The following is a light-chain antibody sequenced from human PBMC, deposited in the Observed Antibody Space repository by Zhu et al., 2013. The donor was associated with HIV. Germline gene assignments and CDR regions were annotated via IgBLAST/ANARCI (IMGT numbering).Light chain of an antibody. V-gene: IGKV1-5*01. J-gene: IGKJ2*01. CDR1: QTISTW. CDR3: QHWDT. CDR2: DAS. Sequence: DIQMTQSPSTLSASVGDRVTITCRASQTISTWLAWYQQKPGKAPKLLIYDASTLESGVPLRFTGSGSGTEFTLTISSLQPDDFATYYCQHWDTFGQGTKLEIK.